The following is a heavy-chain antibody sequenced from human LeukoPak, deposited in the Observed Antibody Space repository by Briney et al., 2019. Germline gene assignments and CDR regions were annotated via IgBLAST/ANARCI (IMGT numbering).Heavy chain of an antibody. CDR1: GFTFRDYP. CDR2: IRTNAYGGTT. CDR3: AREMRTPPGLGY. V-gene: IGHV3-49*04. Sequence: PGGSLRLSCSTSGFTFRDYPMTWVRQAPGKGLEWVGFIRTNAYGGTTEYAASVKGRFTISRDDSKRIAYLQMNSLKTEDTAVYYCAREMRTPPGLGYWGLGTLVTVSS. J-gene: IGHJ4*02. D-gene: IGHD1-1*01.